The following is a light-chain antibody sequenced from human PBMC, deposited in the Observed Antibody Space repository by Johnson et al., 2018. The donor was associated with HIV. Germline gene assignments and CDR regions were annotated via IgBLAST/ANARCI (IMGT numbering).Light chain of an antibody. CDR3: GTWDSSLSPGEFV. V-gene: IGLV1-51*02. J-gene: IGLJ1*01. CDR1: SSNIGNNY. Sequence: QSALTQPPSVSATPGQKVTISCSGSSSNIGNNYVSWYQQLPGTAPKLLIYEDNKRPSGIPGRFSGSKSGTSATLGITGLQTGDEADYYCGTWDSSLSPGEFVFVTGTKVTV. CDR2: EDN.